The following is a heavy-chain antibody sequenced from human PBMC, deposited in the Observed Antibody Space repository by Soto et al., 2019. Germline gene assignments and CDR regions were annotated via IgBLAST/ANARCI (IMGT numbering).Heavy chain of an antibody. D-gene: IGHD6-13*01. Sequence: GGSLRLSCATSGFAFNGFTFSSYAMNWVRQAPGKGLEWVSSISSSGNYIYYADSVRGRFTISRDNAKTSLYLQMNSLRAEDTAVYYCAREAGSLFDHWGQGTLVTVSS. J-gene: IGHJ4*02. CDR1: GFAFNGFTFSSYA. V-gene: IGHV3-21*01. CDR3: AREAGSLFDH. CDR2: ISSSGNYI.